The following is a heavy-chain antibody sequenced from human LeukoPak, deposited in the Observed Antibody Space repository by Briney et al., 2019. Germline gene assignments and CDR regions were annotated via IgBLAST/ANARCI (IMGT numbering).Heavy chain of an antibody. J-gene: IGHJ4*02. V-gene: IGHV3-23*01. CDR2: ISASGDYT. Sequence: GGCLRLSCAASGFTFSSYGMHWVRQAPGKGLERVSAISASGDYTNYADSVKGRFTISRDSSKNTLYVQMNNLRAEATAVYYCAKGVISTATYFSYFDNWGQGTLGTVSS. D-gene: IGHD3-9*01. CDR1: GFTFSSYG. CDR3: AKGVISTATYFSYFDN.